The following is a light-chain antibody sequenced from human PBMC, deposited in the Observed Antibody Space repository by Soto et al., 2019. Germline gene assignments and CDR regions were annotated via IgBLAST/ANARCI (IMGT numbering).Light chain of an antibody. CDR2: DVS. CDR1: QIFGTW. Sequence: DSQMTQSPSTLSASVGDRVTITCRASQIFGTWLAWYQQKPGKAPKVLISDVSNLESGVPSRFSGSGSGTEFTLTISSLQPVVFATSYCQQHNGPFGQGTKVEIK. CDR3: QQHNGP. J-gene: IGKJ1*01. V-gene: IGKV1-5*01.